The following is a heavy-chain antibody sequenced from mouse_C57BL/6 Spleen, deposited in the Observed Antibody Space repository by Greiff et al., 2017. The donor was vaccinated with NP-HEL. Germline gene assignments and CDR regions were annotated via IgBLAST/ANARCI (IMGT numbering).Heavy chain of an antibody. J-gene: IGHJ4*01. CDR3: ARVGYDAMDY. V-gene: IGHV1-52*01. CDR1: GYTFTSYW. Sequence: VQLKQPGAELVRPGSSVKLSCKASGYTFTSYWMHWVKQRPIQGLEWIGNIDPSDSETHYNQKFKDKATLTVDKSSSTAYMQLSSLTSEDSAVYYCARVGYDAMDYWGQGTSVTVSS. CDR2: IDPSDSET.